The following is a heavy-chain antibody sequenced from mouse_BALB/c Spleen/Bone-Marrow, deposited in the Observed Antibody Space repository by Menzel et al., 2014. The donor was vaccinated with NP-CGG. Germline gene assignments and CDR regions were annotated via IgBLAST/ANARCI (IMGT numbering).Heavy chain of an antibody. V-gene: IGHV1-18*01. D-gene: IGHD2-3*01. J-gene: IGHJ4*01. CDR1: GYTFTEYT. Sequence: EVQLHQSGPELVKPGASVKISCKTSGYTFTEYTMHWVKQSHGKSLEWIGSINPNNGGINYNQKFKGKATLTVDKSSSTAYMELRSLTSEDSAVYYCARGDGYYVFAMDYWGQGTSVTVSS. CDR3: ARGDGYYVFAMDY. CDR2: INPNNGGI.